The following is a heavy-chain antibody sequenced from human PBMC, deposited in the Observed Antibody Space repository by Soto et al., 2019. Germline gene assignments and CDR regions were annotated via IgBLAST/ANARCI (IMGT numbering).Heavy chain of an antibody. CDR1: GGSISSSSYY. V-gene: IGHV4-39*01. D-gene: IGHD6-13*01. CDR3: ARHLRGSSWRSY. CDR2: IYYSGST. J-gene: IGHJ4*02. Sequence: PSETLSLTCTVSGGSISSSSYYWGWIRQPPGKGLEWIGSIYYSGSTYYNPSLKSRVTISVDTSKNQFSLKLSSVTAADTAVYYCARHLRGSSWRSYWGQGTLVTVSS.